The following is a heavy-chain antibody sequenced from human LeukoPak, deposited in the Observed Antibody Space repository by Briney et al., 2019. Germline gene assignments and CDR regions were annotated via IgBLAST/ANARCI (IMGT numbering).Heavy chain of an antibody. J-gene: IGHJ4*02. CDR1: GYTFTSYY. D-gene: IGHD1-26*01. CDR2: NNPSGGST. Sequence: ASVKVSCKASGYTFTSYYMHWVRQAPGQGLEWMGINNPSGGSTSYAQKFQGRVTMTRDTSTSTVYMELSSLRSEDTAVYYCARRPIVGAGLDYWGQGTLVTVSS. CDR3: ARRPIVGAGLDY. V-gene: IGHV1-46*01.